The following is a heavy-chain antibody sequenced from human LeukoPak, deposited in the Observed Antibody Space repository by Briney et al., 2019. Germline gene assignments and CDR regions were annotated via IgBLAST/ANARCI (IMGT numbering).Heavy chain of an antibody. CDR1: GFTFSSYA. Sequence: PGGSLRLSCAGSGFTFSSYAMSWVRQAPGKGLEWVSGISGSGGNTYYADSVKGRFTISRDNSKNTLYLQMNSLRAEDTAVYYCARDKLRDGGFGYWGQGTLVTVSS. CDR2: ISGSGGNT. V-gene: IGHV3-23*01. D-gene: IGHD5-24*01. CDR3: ARDKLRDGGFGY. J-gene: IGHJ4*02.